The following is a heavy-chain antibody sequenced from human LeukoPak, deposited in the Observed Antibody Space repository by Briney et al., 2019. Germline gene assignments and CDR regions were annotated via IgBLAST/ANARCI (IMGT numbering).Heavy chain of an antibody. CDR1: GIMFSDEY. D-gene: IGHD3-10*01. Sequence: GGSLRLSYAASGIMFSDEYMSWIRQAPGKGLEWVSYISKTGNSIVYADSVKGRFTISRDNAKNSLFLQMNSLRAEDTAIYYCARARGAGPGAHFDYWGQGTLVIVSS. CDR2: ISKTGNSI. V-gene: IGHV3-11*01. J-gene: IGHJ4*02. CDR3: ARARGAGPGAHFDY.